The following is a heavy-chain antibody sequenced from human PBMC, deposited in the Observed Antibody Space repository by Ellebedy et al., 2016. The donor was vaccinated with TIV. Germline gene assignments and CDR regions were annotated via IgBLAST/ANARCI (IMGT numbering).Heavy chain of an antibody. V-gene: IGHV3-30-3*01. Sequence: GESLKISCAASGFTFSTYAMHWVRQAPGKGREWVAVISYAGNNKYNVDSVKGRFTISRDNSKNTVYLQMNSLIAEDTAVYYCARDYYDNSGNSTETFDCWGQGTLVTVSS. CDR3: ARDYYDNSGNSTETFDC. D-gene: IGHD3-22*01. CDR1: GFTFSTYA. CDR2: ISYAGNNK. J-gene: IGHJ4*02.